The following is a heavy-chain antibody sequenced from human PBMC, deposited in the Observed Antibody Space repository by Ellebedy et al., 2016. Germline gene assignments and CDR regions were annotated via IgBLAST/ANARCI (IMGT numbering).Heavy chain of an antibody. Sequence: SETLSLTCTVSGASISSRSYYWTWIRQPPGKGLEWIAYFYHSGNTNYSPSLKSRVTISVDTSKNQFSLKLSSVTAADTAVYYCATYTMGRLDYWGQGTLVTVSS. CDR2: FYHSGNT. CDR3: ATYTMGRLDY. CDR1: GASISSRSYY. D-gene: IGHD1-1*01. J-gene: IGHJ4*02. V-gene: IGHV4-61*01.